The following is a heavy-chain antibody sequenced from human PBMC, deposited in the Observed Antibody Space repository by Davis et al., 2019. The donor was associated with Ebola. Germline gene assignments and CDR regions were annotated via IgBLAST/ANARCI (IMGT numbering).Heavy chain of an antibody. V-gene: IGHV3-30-3*01. D-gene: IGHD2-2*03. CDR2: ISYDGSNQ. CDR3: ARAFGYCSSTSCSAYYYYMDV. CDR1: GFTFSSYA. J-gene: IGHJ6*03. Sequence: GESLKISCAASGFTFSSYAMHWVRQAPGKGLEWVAVISYDGSNQYYADSVKGRFTISRDNSKNTLYLQMNSLRAEDTAVYYCARAFGYCSSTSCSAYYYYMDVWGKGTTVTVSS.